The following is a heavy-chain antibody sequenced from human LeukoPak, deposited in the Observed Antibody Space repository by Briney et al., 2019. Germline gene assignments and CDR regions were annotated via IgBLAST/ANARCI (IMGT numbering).Heavy chain of an antibody. CDR3: ARGHDILTGLTFDY. Sequence: GASVKVSCKASGYTFTSYDINWVRQATGQGLEWMGWMNPNSGNTGYAQKFQGRVTMTRNTSISTAYMELSGLRSEDTAVYYCARGHDILTGLTFDYWGQGTLVTVSS. CDR2: MNPNSGNT. J-gene: IGHJ4*02. V-gene: IGHV1-8*01. CDR1: GYTFTSYD. D-gene: IGHD3-9*01.